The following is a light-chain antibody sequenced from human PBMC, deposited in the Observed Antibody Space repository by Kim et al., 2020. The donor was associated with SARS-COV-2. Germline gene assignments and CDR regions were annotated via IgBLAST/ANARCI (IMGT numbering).Light chain of an antibody. V-gene: IGKV4-1*01. CDR2: WAS. CDR3: QQYYSVPYT. Sequence: DIVMTQSPDSLAVSLGERATINCKSSQSVLYSSSNKNYLAWYQQKPGQPTKVLIYWASTRESGVPDRFSGSGSGTDFTLTISTLQAEDVAIYYCQQYYSVPYTFGQGTKLEIK. CDR1: QSVLYSSSNKNY. J-gene: IGKJ2*01.